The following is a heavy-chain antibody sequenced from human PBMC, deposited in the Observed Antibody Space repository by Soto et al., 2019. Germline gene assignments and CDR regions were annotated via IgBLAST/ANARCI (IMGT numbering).Heavy chain of an antibody. CDR1: GYSFTSYW. CDR3: ARGYCTATICDPWFDP. D-gene: IGHD2-8*02. J-gene: IGHJ5*02. V-gene: IGHV5-51*01. Sequence: SLKISCTGVGYSFTSYWIGWVRQMPGKGLEWMGIIYPGDSDTRYSPSFQGQVTISADKSITTAYLQWSSLKASDTAMYYCARGYCTATICDPWFDPWGQGTLVTVSS. CDR2: IYPGDSDT.